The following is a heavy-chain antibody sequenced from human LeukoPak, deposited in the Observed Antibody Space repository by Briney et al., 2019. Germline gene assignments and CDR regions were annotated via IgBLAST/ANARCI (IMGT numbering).Heavy chain of an antibody. Sequence: GRSLRLSCAASGFTFSSYGMHRVRQAPGKGLEWVAVIWYDGSNKYYADSVKGRFTISRDNSKNTLYLQMNSLRAEDTAVYYCAREGSYYYYYGMDVWGQGTTVTVSS. J-gene: IGHJ6*02. D-gene: IGHD1-26*01. CDR3: AREGSYYYYYGMDV. V-gene: IGHV3-33*01. CDR2: IWYDGSNK. CDR1: GFTFSSYG.